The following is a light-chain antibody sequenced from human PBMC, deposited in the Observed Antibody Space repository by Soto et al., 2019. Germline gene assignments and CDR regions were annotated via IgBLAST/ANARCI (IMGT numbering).Light chain of an antibody. J-gene: IGLJ1*01. CDR1: SSDVGAYNY. V-gene: IGLV2-14*01. CDR3: SSYTSSSTTYV. Sequence: QSVLTQPASVSGSPGQSITISCAGTSSDVGAYNYVSWYLQYPGKAPKLMIYEVTNRPSGVSNRFSGSKSGNTASLTISGLQAEDEADYYCSSYTSSSTTYVFGTGTKVTVL. CDR2: EVT.